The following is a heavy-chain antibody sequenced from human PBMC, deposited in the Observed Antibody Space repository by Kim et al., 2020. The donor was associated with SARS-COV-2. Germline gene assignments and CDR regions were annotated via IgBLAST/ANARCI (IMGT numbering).Heavy chain of an antibody. Sequence: SETLSLTCTVSGGSISSGDYYWSWIRQPPGKGLEWIGYIYYSGSTYYNPSLKSRVTISVDTSKNQFSLKLSSVTAADTAVYYCARVKAAITQRKNIAARQFDYWGQGTLVTVSS. CDR1: GGSISSGDYY. J-gene: IGHJ4*02. D-gene: IGHD6-6*01. V-gene: IGHV4-30-4*01. CDR3: ARVKAAITQRKNIAARQFDY. CDR2: IYYSGST.